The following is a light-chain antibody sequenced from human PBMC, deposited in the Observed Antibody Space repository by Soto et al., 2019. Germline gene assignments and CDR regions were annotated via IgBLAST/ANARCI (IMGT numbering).Light chain of an antibody. CDR2: QVN. CDR1: RSDIGDSNF. V-gene: IGLV2-14*01. Sequence: QSVLTQPASVSGSPGQSVTLSCTGPRSDIGDSNFISWYQHSPGKAPRLLIYQVNNRPSGVSGRFSGSKAGNPASLTISGLLDDDEADYFCASFRSGTILVFGSGTKLTVL. J-gene: IGLJ1*01. CDR3: ASFRSGTILV.